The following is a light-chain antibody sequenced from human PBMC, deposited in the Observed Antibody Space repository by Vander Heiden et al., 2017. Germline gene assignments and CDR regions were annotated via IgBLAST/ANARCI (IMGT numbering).Light chain of an antibody. V-gene: IGKV1-5*03. Sequence: IQMTQSPSTLSASVGDRVTITCRASPSISSWLAWYQQKPGKAPKLLIYKASSLESGVPSRFRGSGSGTEFTLTISSLQPDDFATYYCQRYNSYSSWTFGQGTKVEIK. CDR3: QRYNSYSSWT. CDR1: PSISSW. J-gene: IGKJ1*01. CDR2: KAS.